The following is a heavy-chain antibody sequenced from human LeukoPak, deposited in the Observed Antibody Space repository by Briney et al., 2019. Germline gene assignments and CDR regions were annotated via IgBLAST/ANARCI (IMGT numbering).Heavy chain of an antibody. CDR1: GFTVSSNY. V-gene: IGHV3-66*01. CDR3: ARDLRYFDWSVARSHYYGMDV. J-gene: IGHJ6*02. CDR2: IYSGGST. Sequence: GGSLRLSCAASGFTVSSNYMSWVRQAPGKGLEWVSVIYSGGSTYYTDSVKGRFTISRDNSKNTLYLQMNSLRAEDTAVYYCARDLRYFDWSVARSHYYGMDVWGQGTTVTVSS. D-gene: IGHD3-9*01.